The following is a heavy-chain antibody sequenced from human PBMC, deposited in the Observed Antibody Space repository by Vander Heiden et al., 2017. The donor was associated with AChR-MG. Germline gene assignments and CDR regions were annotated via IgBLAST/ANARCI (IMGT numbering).Heavy chain of an antibody. CDR1: GFTFSSYA. V-gene: IGHV3-30-3*01. CDR3: ASGGRPRVPWKGWFDP. J-gene: IGHJ5*02. CDR2: ISYDGSNK. D-gene: IGHD1-1*01. Sequence: QVQLVESGGGVVQPGRSLRLSWAASGFTFSSYAMHWVRQAPGKGLEWVAVISYDGSNKYYADSVKGRFTISRDNSKNTLYLQMNSLRAEDTAVYYCASGGRPRVPWKGWFDPWGQGTLVTVSS.